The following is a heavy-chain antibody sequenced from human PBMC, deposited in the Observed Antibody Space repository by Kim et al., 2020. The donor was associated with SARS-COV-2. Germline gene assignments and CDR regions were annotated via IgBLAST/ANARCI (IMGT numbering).Heavy chain of an antibody. J-gene: IGHJ5*02. CDR3: ARGKVEQWLRGWFDP. V-gene: IGHV1-3*01. D-gene: IGHD6-19*01. Sequence: QKFQGRVTITRDTSASTAYMELGSLRSEDTAVYYCARGKVEQWLRGWFDPWGQGTLVTVSS.